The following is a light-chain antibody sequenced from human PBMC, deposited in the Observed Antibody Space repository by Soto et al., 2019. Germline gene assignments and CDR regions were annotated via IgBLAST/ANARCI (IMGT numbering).Light chain of an antibody. J-gene: IGKJ1*01. CDR1: QSISNY. V-gene: IGKV1-39*01. CDR2: AAS. Sequence: MTQSPASLSASVGDTITITFRASQSISNYLNWYQQKPGKAPKILIYAASILQSGVPARFSGSGSGTDSTLTISSLQPEDFTTYYCQQSYSSLRTFGQVTNVDIK. CDR3: QQSYSSLRT.